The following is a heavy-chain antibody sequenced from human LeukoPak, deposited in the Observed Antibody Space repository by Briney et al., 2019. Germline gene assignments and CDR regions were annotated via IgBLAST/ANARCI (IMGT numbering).Heavy chain of an antibody. Sequence: SETLSLTCTVSGGSISSGGYYWSWIRQHPGKGLEWIGYIYYSGSTYYNPSLKSRVTISVDTSKNQFSLKLSSVTAADTAVYYCARDAPTGPYGDWFIGMDVWGQGTTVTVSS. CDR1: GGSISSGGYY. J-gene: IGHJ6*02. D-gene: IGHD2-21*01. V-gene: IGHV4-31*03. CDR3: ARDAPTGPYGDWFIGMDV. CDR2: IYYSGST.